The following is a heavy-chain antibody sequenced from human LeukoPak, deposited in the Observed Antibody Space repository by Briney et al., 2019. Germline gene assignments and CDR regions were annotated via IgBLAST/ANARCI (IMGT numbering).Heavy chain of an antibody. D-gene: IGHD5-12*01. CDR3: ARGGYSGYDYYYYYYMDV. CDR1: GGTFSSYA. Sequence: SVKVSCKASGGTFSSYAISWVRQAPGQGLEWMGRIIPIFGTANYAQKFQGGVTITTDESTSTAYMELSSLRSEDTAVYYCARGGYSGYDYYYYYYMDVWGKGTTVTVSS. V-gene: IGHV1-69*05. CDR2: IIPIFGTA. J-gene: IGHJ6*03.